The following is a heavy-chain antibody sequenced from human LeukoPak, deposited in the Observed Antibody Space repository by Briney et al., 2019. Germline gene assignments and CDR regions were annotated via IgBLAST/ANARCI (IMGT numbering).Heavy chain of an antibody. CDR3: ARDIVVVPAPMLELRSNGMDV. J-gene: IGHJ6*02. Sequence: ASVKVSCKASGYTFTGYYMHWVRQAPGQGLEWMGWINPNSGGTNYAQKFQGRVTMTTDTSTSTAYMELRSLRSDDTAVYYCARDIVVVPAPMLELRSNGMDVWGQGTTVTVSS. D-gene: IGHD2-2*01. CDR2: INPNSGGT. V-gene: IGHV1-2*02. CDR1: GYTFTGYY.